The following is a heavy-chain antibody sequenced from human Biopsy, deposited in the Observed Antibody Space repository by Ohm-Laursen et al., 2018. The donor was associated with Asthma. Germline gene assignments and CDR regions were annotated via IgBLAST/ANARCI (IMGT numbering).Heavy chain of an antibody. D-gene: IGHD1-26*01. CDR1: GFSVSTKY. CDR3: AKYSVFYYRGGNDY. J-gene: IGHJ4*02. Sequence: SLRLSCAASGFSVSTKYMSWVRQAPGKGLEWVSLIYSGDNTYYADSVKGQFTISRDNAKNTVYLQMNSLRAEDSAIYYCAKYSVFYYRGGNDYWGQGIVVTVSP. V-gene: IGHV3-53*05. CDR2: IYSGDNT.